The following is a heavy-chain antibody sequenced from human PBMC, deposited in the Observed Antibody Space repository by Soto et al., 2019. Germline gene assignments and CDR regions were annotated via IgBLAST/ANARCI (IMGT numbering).Heavy chain of an antibody. CDR2: IYHSGST. V-gene: IGHV4-30-2*01. J-gene: IGHJ4*02. CDR3: ARALTGLFDY. CDR1: GGSISSGGYS. Sequence: PSETLSLTCAVSGGSISSGGYSWSWIRQPPGKGLEWIGYIYHSGSTYYNPSLKSRVTISVDRSKNQSSLKLSSVTAADTAVYYCARALTGLFDYWGQGTLVTVSS.